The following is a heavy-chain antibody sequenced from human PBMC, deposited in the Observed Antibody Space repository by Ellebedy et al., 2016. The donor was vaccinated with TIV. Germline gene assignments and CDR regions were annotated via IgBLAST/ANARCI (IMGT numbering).Heavy chain of an antibody. Sequence: AASVKVSCKASGYTFTSYGINWVRQAPGQGPEWMGWISTYNGYTNYAQKLQGRVTMTTDTSANTAYMELRSLRSDDTAVYYCARGDDPQHYHYIGMDVWGQGTTVTVSS. CDR1: GYTFTSYG. D-gene: IGHD5-24*01. V-gene: IGHV1-18*04. J-gene: IGHJ6*02. CDR2: ISTYNGYT. CDR3: ARGDDPQHYHYIGMDV.